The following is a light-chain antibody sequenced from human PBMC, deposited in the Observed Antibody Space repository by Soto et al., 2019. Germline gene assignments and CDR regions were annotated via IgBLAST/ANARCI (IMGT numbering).Light chain of an antibody. CDR3: QHYGSSLYT. V-gene: IGKV3-20*01. J-gene: IGKJ2*01. CDR2: GAS. CDR1: QTVSSSY. Sequence: ETLLTQSPGTLSLSPGERATLSCRASQTVSSSYLAWYQQKPGQAPRLLIYGASSRATGIPDRFSGSGSGTDFTLTISRLEPEDFAVYYCQHYGSSLYTFGQGTKLEIK.